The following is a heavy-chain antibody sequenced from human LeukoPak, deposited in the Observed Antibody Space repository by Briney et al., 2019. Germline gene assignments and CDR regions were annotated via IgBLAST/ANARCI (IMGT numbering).Heavy chain of an antibody. Sequence: SVQVSCKGSRGTLSSYAISWVRQAPGQGLAWMGGIIPIFGTAHYAQKFQGRVTITPDKSPRTAYMELSSLTYDHGAVYFCARWVAAAHNGAYYYMDVWGKGTTVTVSS. V-gene: IGHV1-69*06. D-gene: IGHD6-13*01. CDR1: RGTLSSYA. J-gene: IGHJ6*03. CDR3: ARWVAAAHNGAYYYMDV. CDR2: IIPIFGTA.